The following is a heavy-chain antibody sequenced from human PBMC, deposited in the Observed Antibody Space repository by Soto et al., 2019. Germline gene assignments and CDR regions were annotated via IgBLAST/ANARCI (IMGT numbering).Heavy chain of an antibody. CDR2: IYYSGST. CDR1: GGSISSYY. J-gene: IGHJ6*03. Sequence: SETLSLTCTVSGGSISSYYWSWIRQPPGKGLEWIGYIYYSGSTNYNPSLKSRVTISVDTSKNQFSLKLSSVTAADTAVYYCARSIQLWGYYYYYMDVWGKGTTVTVSS. D-gene: IGHD5-18*01. CDR3: ARSIQLWGYYYYYMDV. V-gene: IGHV4-59*01.